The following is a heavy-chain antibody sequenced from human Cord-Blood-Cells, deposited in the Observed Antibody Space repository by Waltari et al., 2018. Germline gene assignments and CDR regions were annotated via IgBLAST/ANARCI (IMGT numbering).Heavy chain of an antibody. CDR3: ARGGRRATVTTSGFDP. J-gene: IGHJ5*02. CDR2: IIPIFGTA. V-gene: IGHV1-69*06. CDR1: GGTFSSYA. D-gene: IGHD4-17*01. Sequence: QVQLVQSGAEVKKPGSSVKVSCKASGGTFSSYAISWVRQAPGQGLEWMGGIIPIFGTANYAQKFQGRVTITADKSTSTAYMELSSLRSEDTAVYYCARGGRRATVTTSGFDPWGQGTLVTVSS.